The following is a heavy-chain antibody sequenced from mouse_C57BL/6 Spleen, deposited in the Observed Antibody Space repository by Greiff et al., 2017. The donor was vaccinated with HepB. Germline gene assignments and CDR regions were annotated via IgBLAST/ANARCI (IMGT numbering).Heavy chain of an antibody. CDR3: ARHAPPTVGFDY. CDR2: FYPGSGSI. CDR1: GYTFTEYT. J-gene: IGHJ2*01. Sequence: QVHVKQSGAELVKPGASVKLSCKASGYTFTEYTIHWVKQRSGQGLEWIGWFYPGSGSIKYNEKFKDKATLTADKSSSTVYMELSRLTSEDSAVYFCARHAPPTVGFDYWGQGTTLTVSS. D-gene: IGHD1-1*01. V-gene: IGHV1-62-2*01.